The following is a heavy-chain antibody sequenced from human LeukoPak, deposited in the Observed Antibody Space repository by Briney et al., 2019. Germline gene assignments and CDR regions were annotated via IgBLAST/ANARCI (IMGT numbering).Heavy chain of an antibody. D-gene: IGHD3-10*01. CDR3: ARGRYYGSGAPDY. Sequence: SETLSLTCAVYGGSFSSYYWSWIRQPPGKGLEWIGEINHSGSTNYNPSLKSRVTISVDTSKNQFSLKLSSVTAADTAVYYCARGRYYGSGAPDYWGQGTLVTVPS. J-gene: IGHJ4*02. CDR2: INHSGST. V-gene: IGHV4-34*01. CDR1: GGSFSSYY.